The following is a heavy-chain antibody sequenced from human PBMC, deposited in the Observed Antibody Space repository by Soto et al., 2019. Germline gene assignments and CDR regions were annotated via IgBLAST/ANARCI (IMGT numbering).Heavy chain of an antibody. CDR1: GYTFTGYY. D-gene: IGHD6-13*01. V-gene: IGHV1-24*01. Sequence: ASVKVSCKASGYTFTGYYMHWVRQAPGKGLEWMGGFDPEDGETIYAQKFQGRVTMTEDTSTDTAYMELSSLRSEDTAVYYCATLIAAAGTGLHYFDYWAQGTLVTVSS. J-gene: IGHJ4*02. CDR3: ATLIAAAGTGLHYFDY. CDR2: FDPEDGET.